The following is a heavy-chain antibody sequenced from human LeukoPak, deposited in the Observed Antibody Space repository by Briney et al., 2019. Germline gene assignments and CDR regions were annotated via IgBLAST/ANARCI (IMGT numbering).Heavy chain of an antibody. CDR2: ISGSGGTT. Sequence: GGSLRLSCAASGFRFSSYAMSWVRQAPGKGLEWVSAISGSGGTTYYADSVKGRFTFSRDNSKNTLYLQMNSLRAEDTAVYYCANEYSKGDVWGQGTMVTVSS. J-gene: IGHJ3*01. CDR1: GFRFSSYA. V-gene: IGHV3-23*01. CDR3: ANEYSKGDV. D-gene: IGHD4-11*01.